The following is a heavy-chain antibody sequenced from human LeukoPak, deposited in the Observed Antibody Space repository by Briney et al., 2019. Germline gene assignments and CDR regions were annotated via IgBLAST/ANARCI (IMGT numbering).Heavy chain of an antibody. V-gene: IGHV4-59*11. CDR2: IYYSGST. J-gene: IGHJ4*02. D-gene: IGHD3-10*01. CDR1: GGSISSHY. Sequence: PSETLSLTCTVSGGSISSHYWSWIRQPPGKGLEWIGYIYYSGSTNYNPSLKSRVTISVVTSKNQFSLKLSSVTAADTAVYYCARESWVGYGSGTTCFDYWGQGTLVTVSS. CDR3: ARESWVGYGSGTTCFDY.